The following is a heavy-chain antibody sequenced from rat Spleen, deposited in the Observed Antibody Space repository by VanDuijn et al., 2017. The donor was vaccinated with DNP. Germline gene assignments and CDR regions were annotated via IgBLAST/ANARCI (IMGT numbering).Heavy chain of an antibody. CDR2: ISPSGGNT. J-gene: IGHJ2*01. D-gene: IGHD3-8*01. CDR3: TSNPHIRTAAPFDY. Sequence: EVQLVESGGGLVQPGRSLKLSCAASGFTFSNYGMHWIRQAPTKGLEWVASISPSGGNTYYRDSVKGRFTISRDNAKSTHYLQMASLRSEDTATYFCTSNPHIRTAAPFDYWGQGVMVTVSS. CDR1: GFTFSNYG. V-gene: IGHV5-19*01.